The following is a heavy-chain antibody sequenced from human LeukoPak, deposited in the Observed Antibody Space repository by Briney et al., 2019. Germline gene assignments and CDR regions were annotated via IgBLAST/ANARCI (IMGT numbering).Heavy chain of an antibody. D-gene: IGHD6-13*01. CDR2: ISAYNGNT. CDR3: SRDQSSSWYEVFYSSYGMDV. Sequence: ASVKVSCKASGYTFTSYGISWVRQAPGQGLEWMGWISAYNGNTNYAQKLQGRVTMTTDTSTSTAYMELRSLRSDDTAGYYCSRDQSSSWYEVFYSSYGMDVWGQGTTVTVSS. V-gene: IGHV1-18*01. CDR1: GYTFTSYG. J-gene: IGHJ6*02.